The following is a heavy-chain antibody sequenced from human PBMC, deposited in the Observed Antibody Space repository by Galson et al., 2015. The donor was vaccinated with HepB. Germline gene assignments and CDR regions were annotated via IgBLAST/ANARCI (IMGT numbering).Heavy chain of an antibody. D-gene: IGHD3-10*01. CDR1: GGSISSGSYY. J-gene: IGHJ6*02. CDR2: IYTSGST. CDR3: AGGVILWLGAGGGMDV. Sequence: TLSLTCTVSGGSISSGSYYWSWIRQPAGKGLEWIGRIYTSGSTNYNPSLKSRVTISVDTSKNQFSLKLSSVTAADTAVDYCAGGVILWLGAGGGMDVWGQGTTVTVSS. V-gene: IGHV4-61*02.